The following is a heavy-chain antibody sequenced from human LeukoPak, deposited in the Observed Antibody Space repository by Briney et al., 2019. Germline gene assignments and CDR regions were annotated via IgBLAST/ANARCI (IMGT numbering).Heavy chain of an antibody. V-gene: IGHV3-53*01. Sequence: GGSLRLSCAASGFTVSTNFMNWVRQAPGKGLEWVSIIYSGGSTYYADSVKGRFTISRDDSNKTVCFQMKRLRADDTAMYYCARGYCTGPNCLVDYWGQGTLVTVSS. J-gene: IGHJ4*02. CDR2: IYSGGST. D-gene: IGHD2-8*02. CDR3: ARGYCTGPNCLVDY. CDR1: GFTVSTNF.